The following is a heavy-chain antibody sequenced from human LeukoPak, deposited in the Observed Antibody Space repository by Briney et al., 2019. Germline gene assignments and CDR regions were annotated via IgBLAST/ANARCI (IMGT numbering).Heavy chain of an antibody. CDR1: AFTFSSYA. CDR3: ARNHYYDSSGYSHYFDY. Sequence: GGSLRLSCAASAFTFSSYAMHWVRQAPGKGLEWVAVILYDGSSKYYADSVKGRFTISRDNSKKTLYLQINRLRAEDTAVYYFARNHYYDSSGYSHYFDYWGQGTLVTVSS. J-gene: IGHJ4*02. V-gene: IGHV3-30*04. D-gene: IGHD3-22*01. CDR2: ILYDGSSK.